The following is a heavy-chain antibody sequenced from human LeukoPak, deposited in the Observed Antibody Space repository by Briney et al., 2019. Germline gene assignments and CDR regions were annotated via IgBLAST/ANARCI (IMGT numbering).Heavy chain of an antibody. CDR2: IYYSGST. CDR1: GGSISSYY. CDR3: ARHEVVRGRNYGDDAFDI. V-gene: IGHV4-59*08. J-gene: IGHJ3*02. D-gene: IGHD3-10*01. Sequence: SETLSLTCTVSGGSISSYYWSWIRQPPGKGLEWIGYIYYSGSTNYNPSLKSRVTISVDTSKNQFSLKLSSVIAADTAVYYCARHEVVRGRNYGDDAFDIWGQGTMVTVSS.